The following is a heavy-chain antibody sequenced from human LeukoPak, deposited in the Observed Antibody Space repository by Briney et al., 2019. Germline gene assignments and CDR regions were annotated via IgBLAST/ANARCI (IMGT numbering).Heavy chain of an antibody. CDR3: ARGINYAFDI. CDR1: GFSFSSYN. D-gene: IGHD1-7*01. V-gene: IGHV3-48*02. J-gene: IGHJ3*02. CDR2: ITKSGSTI. Sequence: PGGSLRLSCAASGFSFSSYNMNWVRQAPGKGLEWVSHITKSGSTIYHADSVKGRFTISRDNAKNSLYLQMNSLRDEDTAVYYCARGINYAFDIWGQGTMVTVSS.